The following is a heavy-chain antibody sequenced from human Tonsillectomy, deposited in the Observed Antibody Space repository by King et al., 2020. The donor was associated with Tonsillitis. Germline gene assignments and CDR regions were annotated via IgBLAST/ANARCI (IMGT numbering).Heavy chain of an antibody. Sequence: VQLVESGGGVVRPGGSLRLSCAASGLTFGDYAMSWVRQAPGKGLEWVSGINWNGGSTGYADSVEGRFTISRDNARNSLYLQMNSLRAEDTALYYCARGALYGGTDLFDYWGQGTLVTVSS. CDR1: GLTFGDYA. CDR3: ARGALYGGTDLFDY. D-gene: IGHD4-23*01. V-gene: IGHV3-20*04. CDR2: INWNGGST. J-gene: IGHJ4*02.